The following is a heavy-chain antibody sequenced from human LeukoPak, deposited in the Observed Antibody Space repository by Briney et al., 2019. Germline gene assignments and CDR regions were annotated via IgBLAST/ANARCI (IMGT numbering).Heavy chain of an antibody. CDR1: GYSFPSYW. Sequence: GESLKISCQGSGYSFPSYWIGWVRQMPGKGLEWMGIIYPGDSDTRYSPSFQGQVTISADKSISTAYLQWSSLKASDTAMYYRARRITMVRGVIAYFDYGGQGTLVTVSS. CDR3: ARRITMVRGVIAYFDY. J-gene: IGHJ4*02. V-gene: IGHV5-51*01. D-gene: IGHD3-10*01. CDR2: IYPGDSDT.